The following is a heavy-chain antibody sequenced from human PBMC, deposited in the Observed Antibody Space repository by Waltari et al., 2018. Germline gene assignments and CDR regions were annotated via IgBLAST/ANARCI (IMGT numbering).Heavy chain of an antibody. D-gene: IGHD5-18*01. CDR3: ARDESIQIPLDH. V-gene: IGHV1-18*01. CDR2: ISPYNGNT. J-gene: IGHJ4*02. Sequence: QIHLVQSGREVKKPGASVKVSCKTSGYNFLKYGITWVRQAPGQGLEWVGWISPYNGNTNYAQKRQGRLTFTTDTSATTVYMELRSLTTDDTAMYYCARDESIQIPLDHWGQGTLVIVSA. CDR1: GYNFLKYG.